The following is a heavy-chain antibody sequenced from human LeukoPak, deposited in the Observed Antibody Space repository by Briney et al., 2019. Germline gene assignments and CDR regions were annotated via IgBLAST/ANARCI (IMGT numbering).Heavy chain of an antibody. CDR2: IKQDGSEK. CDR1: GFTFSSDW. CDR3: ARAWGARDAFDI. V-gene: IGHV3-7*01. Sequence: PGGSLRVSCAAPGFTFSSDWVSWVRQAPGKGLEWVANIKQDGSEKYYVDSVKGRFTISRDNAKNSLSLQMNSLRAEDTAVYYCARAWGARDAFDIWGQGAMVTVSS. J-gene: IGHJ3*02. D-gene: IGHD3-16*01.